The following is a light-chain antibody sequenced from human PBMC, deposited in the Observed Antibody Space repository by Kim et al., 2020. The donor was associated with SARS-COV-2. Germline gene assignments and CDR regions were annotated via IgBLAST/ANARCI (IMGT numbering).Light chain of an antibody. J-gene: IGLJ2*01. V-gene: IGLV2-18*02. CDR1: SSDVGSYNR. CDR2: EVS. CDR3: SSYTSSSTFTV. Sequence: QSALTQPPSVSGSPGQSVTISCTGTSSDVGSYNRVSWYQQPPGTAPKLMIYEVSNRPSGVPDRFSGSKSGNTASLTISGLQAEDEADYYCSSYTSSSTFTVFGGGTQLTVL.